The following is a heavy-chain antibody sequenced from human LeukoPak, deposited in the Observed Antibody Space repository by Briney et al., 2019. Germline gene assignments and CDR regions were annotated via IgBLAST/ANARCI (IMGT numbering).Heavy chain of an antibody. V-gene: IGHV4-39*07. CDR3: ASAYYDILGGHFDY. CDR2: IYYSGST. Sequence: NPSETLSLTCTVSDDSISSSSYYWGWIRQPPGKGLEWIGSIYYSGSTYYNSSLKSRVTISVDTSKNQLSLKVTSVTAADTAVYYCASAYYDILGGHFDYWGQGTLVTVSS. J-gene: IGHJ4*02. D-gene: IGHD3-9*01. CDR1: DDSISSSSYY.